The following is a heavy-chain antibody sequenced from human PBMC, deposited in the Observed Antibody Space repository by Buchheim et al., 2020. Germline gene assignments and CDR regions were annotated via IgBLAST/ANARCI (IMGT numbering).Heavy chain of an antibody. D-gene: IGHD2-21*01. CDR2: SYYSGST. V-gene: IGHV4-39*01. J-gene: IGHJ4*02. CDR3: VALHMALDY. Sequence: QLQLQESGPGLVKPSETLSLTCTVSGGPISSSSYYWGGIRQPPGKGLEWMGSSYYSGSTYYNPSLKSRVTISVDTSKNQFSLKLSSVTAAYTAVYYCVALHMALDYWGQGTL. CDR1: GGPISSSSYY.